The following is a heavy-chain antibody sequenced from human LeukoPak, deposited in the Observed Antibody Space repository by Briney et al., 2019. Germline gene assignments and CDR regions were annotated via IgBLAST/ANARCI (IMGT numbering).Heavy chain of an antibody. J-gene: IGHJ4*02. V-gene: IGHV3-53*01. Sequence: GGSLRLSCAASGFTVSSNYMSWVRQAPGKGLEWVSVIYSGGSTYYADSVKGRFTISRDNSKNTLYLQMNSLRAEDTAMYYCASSPAGYSSGSLDYWGQGTLVTVSS. CDR2: IYSGGST. CDR3: ASSPAGYSSGSLDY. D-gene: IGHD6-19*01. CDR1: GFTVSSNY.